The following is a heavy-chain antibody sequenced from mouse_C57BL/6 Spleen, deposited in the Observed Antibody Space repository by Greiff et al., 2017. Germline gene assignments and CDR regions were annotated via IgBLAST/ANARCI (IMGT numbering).Heavy chain of an antibody. Sequence: EVKLLESGGGLVKPGGSLKLSCAASGFTFSDYGMHWVRQAPEKGLEWVAYISSGSSTIYYADTVKGRFTISRDNAKNTLFLQMTSLRSEDTAMYYCARRYSNSRYYAMDYWGQGTSVTVSS. J-gene: IGHJ4*01. CDR3: ARRYSNSRYYAMDY. CDR1: GFTFSDYG. CDR2: ISSGSSTI. V-gene: IGHV5-17*01. D-gene: IGHD2-5*01.